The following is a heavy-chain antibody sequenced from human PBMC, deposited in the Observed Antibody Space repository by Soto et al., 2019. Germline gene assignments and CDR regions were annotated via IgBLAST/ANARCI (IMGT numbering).Heavy chain of an antibody. Sequence: EVQRLESGGGLVQPGGSLRLSCAASGFSFSRYAMNWVRQAPGKGLEWVSVISGSGDSTYYADSVKGRFTISRDNSKNTVYLQMISLRAEDTAVYYCARRSSGWYFDYWGQGTLVIVSS. J-gene: IGHJ4*02. V-gene: IGHV3-23*01. CDR1: GFSFSRYA. D-gene: IGHD6-19*01. CDR3: ARRSSGWYFDY. CDR2: ISGSGDST.